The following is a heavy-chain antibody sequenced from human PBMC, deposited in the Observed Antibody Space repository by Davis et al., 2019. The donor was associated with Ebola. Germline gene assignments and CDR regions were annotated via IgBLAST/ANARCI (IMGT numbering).Heavy chain of an antibody. CDR2: INPNSGGT. V-gene: IGHV1-2*02. CDR1: GYTFTGYY. J-gene: IGHJ4*02. CDR3: ARDLSPHYCSGGSCYSDY. D-gene: IGHD2-15*01. Sequence: ASVKVSCKASGYTFTGYYMHWVRQAPGQGLEWMGWINPNSGGTNYAQKFQGRVTMTRDTSISTAYMELSRLRSDDTAVYYCARDLSPHYCSGGSCYSDYWGQGTLVTVSS.